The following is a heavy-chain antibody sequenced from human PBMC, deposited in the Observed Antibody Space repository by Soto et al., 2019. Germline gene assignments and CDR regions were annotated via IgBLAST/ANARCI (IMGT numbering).Heavy chain of an antibody. J-gene: IGHJ4*02. D-gene: IGHD3-22*01. V-gene: IGHV3-53*01. CDR1: GFTVTSNF. Sequence: GGSLRLSCAASGFTVTSNFMSWVRQPPGKGLEWVSIIYSGGTTYYADFVKGRFTISRDNSKNTLYLQMNSLGAEDTAVYYCAREEAYYYDSSGRYCDYWGQGTLVTVSS. CDR2: IYSGGTT. CDR3: AREEAYYYDSSGRYCDY.